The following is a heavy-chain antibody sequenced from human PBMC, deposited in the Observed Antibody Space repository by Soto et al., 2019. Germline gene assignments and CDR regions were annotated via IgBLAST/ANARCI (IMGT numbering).Heavy chain of an antibody. Sequence: ASVKVSCKASGYTFTSYGISWVRQAPGQGLEWMGWISAYNGNTNYAQKLQGRVTMTTDTSTSTAYMELRSLRSDDTAVYYCARLKGDYYDSSGQFDYWGQGTLVTVSS. CDR2: ISAYNGNT. J-gene: IGHJ4*02. V-gene: IGHV1-18*01. CDR1: GYTFTSYG. CDR3: ARLKGDYYDSSGQFDY. D-gene: IGHD3-22*01.